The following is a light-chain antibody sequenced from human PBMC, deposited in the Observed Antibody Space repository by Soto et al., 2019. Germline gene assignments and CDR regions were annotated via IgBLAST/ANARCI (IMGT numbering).Light chain of an antibody. Sequence: QSALTQPASVSGSPGQSITISCTGTNSDVGGYNYVSWYQQHPGKAPKLMIYEVINRPSGVSNRFSGSKSGNTASLTISGLQAEDEADYYCSSYRSGGTAVFGGGTKVTVL. J-gene: IGLJ2*01. CDR2: EVI. V-gene: IGLV2-14*01. CDR1: NSDVGGYNY. CDR3: SSYRSGGTAV.